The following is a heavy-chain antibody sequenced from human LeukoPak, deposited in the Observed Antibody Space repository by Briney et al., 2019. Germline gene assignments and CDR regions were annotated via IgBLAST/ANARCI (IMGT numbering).Heavy chain of an antibody. J-gene: IGHJ4*02. V-gene: IGHV4-59*01. D-gene: IGHD5-18*01. CDR3: ARDGGQRGYSYGYALDFDY. CDR1: GGSLSSYY. Sequence: SETLSLTCTVSGGSLSSYYWSWIRQPPGKGLEGIGYIYYSGSTNYNPSLKSRVTISVDTSKNQFSLKLSSVTAADTAVYYCARDGGQRGYSYGYALDFDYWGQGTLVTVSS. CDR2: IYYSGST.